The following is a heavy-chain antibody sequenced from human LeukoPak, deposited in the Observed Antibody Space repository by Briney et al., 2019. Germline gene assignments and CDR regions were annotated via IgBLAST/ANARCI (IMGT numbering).Heavy chain of an antibody. Sequence: SEPLSLTCDVSGFSISSGYYWGWIRQAPGKGLEWIGSMYHSGNTYYNPSLKSRVTISEDMSKNQLSLTLNSVTASDTAVYYCATITISGNVWSFSDVRIDHWGQGTLVTVSS. CDR3: ATITISGNVWSFSDVRIDH. D-gene: IGHD6-19*01. J-gene: IGHJ4*02. CDR2: MYHSGNT. V-gene: IGHV4-38-2*01. CDR1: GFSISSGYY.